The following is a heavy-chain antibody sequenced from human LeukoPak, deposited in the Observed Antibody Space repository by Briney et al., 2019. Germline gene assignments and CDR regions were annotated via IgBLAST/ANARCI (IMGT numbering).Heavy chain of an antibody. V-gene: IGHV3-23*01. CDR3: ARWGWDYRNSYYYMDV. CDR1: GFTLSSYA. D-gene: IGHD4-11*01. J-gene: IGHJ6*03. CDR2: ISGSGGST. Sequence: PGGSLRLSCAASGFTLSSYAMSWVRQAPGKGLEWVSVISGSGGSTYYADSVKGRFTISRDNSKNTLYLQMNSLRGEDTAVYYCARWGWDYRNSYYYMDVWGKGTTVTISS.